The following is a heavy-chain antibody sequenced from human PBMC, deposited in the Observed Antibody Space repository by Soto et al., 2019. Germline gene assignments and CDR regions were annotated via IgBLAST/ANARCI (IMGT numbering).Heavy chain of an antibody. J-gene: IGHJ5*02. V-gene: IGHV3-33*01. Sequence: QVQLVESGGGVVQPGRSLRLSCAASGFTFSSYGIHWVRQAPGKWLEWVAVIYYDGSNKYYEDSVNGRFTISRDNSKKTLYLQMTSLRDDDTAVYSCASGHGVATTMGWFDPWGQGTLVTVSS. CDR3: ASGHGVATTMGWFDP. CDR1: GFTFSSYG. D-gene: IGHD5-12*01. CDR2: IYYDGSNK.